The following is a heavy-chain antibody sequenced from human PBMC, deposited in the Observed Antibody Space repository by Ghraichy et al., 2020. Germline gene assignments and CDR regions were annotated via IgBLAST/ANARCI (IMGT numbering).Heavy chain of an antibody. CDR2: INHSGST. J-gene: IGHJ5*02. CDR1: GGSFSGYY. V-gene: IGHV4-34*01. Sequence: SETLSLTCAVYGGSFSGYYWSWIRQPPGKGLEWIGEINHSGSTNYNPSLKSRVTISVDTSKNQFSLKLSSVTAADTAVYYCAREIAAAGKALNWFDPWGQGTLVTVSS. D-gene: IGHD6-13*01. CDR3: AREIAAAGKALNWFDP.